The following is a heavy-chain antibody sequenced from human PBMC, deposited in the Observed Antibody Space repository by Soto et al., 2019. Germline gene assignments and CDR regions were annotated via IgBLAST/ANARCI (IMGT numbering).Heavy chain of an antibody. V-gene: IGHV1-69*13. Sequence: GASVKVSCKASGGTFSSYAISWVRQAPGQGLEWMGGIIPIFGTANYAQKFQGRVTITADESTSTAYMELSSLRSEDTAVYYCAREKTAMVTVDYWGQGTLVTVSS. CDR3: AREKTAMVTVDY. CDR1: GGTFSSYA. D-gene: IGHD5-18*01. CDR2: IIPIFGTA. J-gene: IGHJ4*02.